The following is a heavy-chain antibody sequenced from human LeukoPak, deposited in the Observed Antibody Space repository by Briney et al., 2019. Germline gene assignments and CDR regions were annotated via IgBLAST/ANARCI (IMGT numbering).Heavy chain of an antibody. CDR3: ASSAAADDY. V-gene: IGHV1-18*01. Sequence: GASVKVSCKASSYTFTNYAFTWVRQAPGQGLEWMGWISAYNGNTNYAQKLQGRVTMTTDTSTSTAYMELRSLRSDDTAVYYCASSAAADDYWGQGTLVTVSS. J-gene: IGHJ4*02. D-gene: IGHD6-13*01. CDR2: ISAYNGNT. CDR1: SYTFTNYA.